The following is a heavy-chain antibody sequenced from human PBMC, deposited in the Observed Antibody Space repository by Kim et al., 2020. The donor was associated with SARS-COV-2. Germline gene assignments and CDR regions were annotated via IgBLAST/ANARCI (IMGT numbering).Heavy chain of an antibody. D-gene: IGHD3-10*01. Sequence: GGSLRLSCAASGFTSSNYAMSWVRQAPGKGLEWVSGISEGGGSTYYADSVKGRFTISRDNSKNTVYLQMSSLRAVDTAVYYCAKDRIIRGKHYYYYGMDVWGQGTTVTVSS. CDR1: GFTSSNYA. CDR2: ISEGGGST. V-gene: IGHV3-23*01. CDR3: AKDRIIRGKHYYYYGMDV. J-gene: IGHJ6*02.